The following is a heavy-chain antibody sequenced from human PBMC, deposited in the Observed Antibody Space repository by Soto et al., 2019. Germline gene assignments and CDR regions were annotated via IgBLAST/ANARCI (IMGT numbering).Heavy chain of an antibody. CDR1: GFTFSSYW. V-gene: IGHV3-7*01. D-gene: IGHD3-10*01. CDR2: IKQDGSEK. Sequence: GGSLRLSCAASGFTFSSYWMSWVRQAPGKGLEWVANIKQDGSEKYYVDSVKGRLTISRDNAKNSRYLQMNSLRAEDTAVYYCARDPSADYYGSGSYIGAFDIWGQGTMVTVSS. J-gene: IGHJ3*02. CDR3: ARDPSADYYGSGSYIGAFDI.